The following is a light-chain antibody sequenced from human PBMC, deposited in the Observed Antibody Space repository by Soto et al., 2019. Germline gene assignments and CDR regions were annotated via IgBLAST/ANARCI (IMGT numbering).Light chain of an antibody. CDR2: SDN. CDR3: AAWDDSLNGHVV. J-gene: IGLJ2*01. CDR1: SSNIGVNT. Sequence: QTVVTQPPSASGTPGQRVTISCSGSSSNIGVNTVSWYQHLPGTAPKLLIYSDNQRPSGVPDRFSGSKSGTSASLAISGLQSEDEADYYCAAWDDSLNGHVVFGGGTKLTVL. V-gene: IGLV1-44*01.